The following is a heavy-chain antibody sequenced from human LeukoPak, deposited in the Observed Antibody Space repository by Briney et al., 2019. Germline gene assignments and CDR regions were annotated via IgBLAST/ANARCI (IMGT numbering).Heavy chain of an antibody. Sequence: GGSLRLSCAASGFTFSSYAMSWVRQAPGKGLEWVSGISGSGGSTYYADSVKGRFTISRDNSKNTLYLQMNSLRAEDTAVYFCAKDRTATYYYDTTTDYWGQGTLVTVSS. CDR2: ISGSGGST. CDR3: AKDRTATYYYDTTTDY. D-gene: IGHD3-22*01. V-gene: IGHV3-23*01. J-gene: IGHJ4*02. CDR1: GFTFSSYA.